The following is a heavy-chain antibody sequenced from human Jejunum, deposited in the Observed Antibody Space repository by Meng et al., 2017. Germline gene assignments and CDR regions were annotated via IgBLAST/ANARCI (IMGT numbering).Heavy chain of an antibody. J-gene: IGHJ4*02. D-gene: IGHD3-10*01. V-gene: IGHV3-74*01. CDR3: ARDSGKASFDY. Sequence: GQLVGAGGGLAQPGGSLRLSCAASGFTFNNYWMFWVRQGAGKGLVWVSRIKSDGSNIGYADSVQGRFTISRDNAKNTLYLQMNSLRAEDTAVYYCARDSGKASFDYWGQGTLVTVSS. CDR1: GFTFNNYW. CDR2: IKSDGSNI.